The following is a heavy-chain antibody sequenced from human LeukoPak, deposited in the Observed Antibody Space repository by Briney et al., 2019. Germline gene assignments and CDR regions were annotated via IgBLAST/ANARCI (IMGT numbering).Heavy chain of an antibody. CDR1: GGSISSSSYY. CDR2: IYYSGST. V-gene: IGHV4-39*07. CDR3: AIGLTRVRGVIPNY. Sequence: SETLSLTCTVSGGSISSSSYYWGWIRQPPGKGLEWIGSIYYSGSTYSNPSLKSRVTISVDTSKNQFSLKLSSVTAADTAVYYCAIGLTRVRGVIPNYWGQGTLVTVSS. J-gene: IGHJ4*02. D-gene: IGHD3-10*01.